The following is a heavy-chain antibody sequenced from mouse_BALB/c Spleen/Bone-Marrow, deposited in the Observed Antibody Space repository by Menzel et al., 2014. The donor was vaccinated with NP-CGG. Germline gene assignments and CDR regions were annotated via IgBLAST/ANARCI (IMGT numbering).Heavy chain of an antibody. V-gene: IGHV14-3*02. D-gene: IGHD1-1*01. CDR2: IDPANGNT. J-gene: IGHJ3*01. CDR1: GFNIKNTY. Sequence: VQLKESGAELVKPGASVKLSCTASGFNIKNTYMHWVKQRPEQGLEWIGRIDPANGNTKYDPKFQGKATITADTSSNTAYLQLSSLTSEDTAVYYCANYYYGSSLFAYWSQGTLVTVSA. CDR3: ANYYYGSSLFAY.